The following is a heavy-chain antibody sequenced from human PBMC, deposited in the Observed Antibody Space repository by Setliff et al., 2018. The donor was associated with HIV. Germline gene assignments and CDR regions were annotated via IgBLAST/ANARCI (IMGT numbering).Heavy chain of an antibody. CDR3: AREFTSVAGTRPPFDP. CDR2: IYTSGST. V-gene: IGHV4-61*02. CDR1: GGSISSGSYY. D-gene: IGHD6-19*01. Sequence: SETLSLTCTVSGGSISSGSYYWSWIRQPAGKGLEWIGRIYTSGSTNYNPSLKSRVTISVDTSKNQLSLKLSSVTAEDTAVYYCAREFTSVAGTRPPFDPWGQGTLVTVSS. J-gene: IGHJ5*02.